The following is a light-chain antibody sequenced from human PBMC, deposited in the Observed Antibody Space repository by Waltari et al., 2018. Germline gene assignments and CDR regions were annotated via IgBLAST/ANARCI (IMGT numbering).Light chain of an antibody. J-gene: IGKJ1*01. CDR2: AAS. CDR3: QQTFRSWT. Sequence: DIQITQSPSIVSASVGDSVIINCRTNQNISRFLNWYQQKGREAPNLLLFAASRLQDGVSSRFSGSASGTDFALTITSLQPEDFATYYCQQTFRSWTFGPGTRLEVK. V-gene: IGKV1-39*01. CDR1: QNISRF.